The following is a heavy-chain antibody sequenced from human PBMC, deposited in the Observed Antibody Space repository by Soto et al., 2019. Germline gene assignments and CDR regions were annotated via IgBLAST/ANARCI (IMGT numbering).Heavy chain of an antibody. D-gene: IGHD6-19*01. CDR2: ISSSSTTI. CDR3: ARDDSSGPNALDI. J-gene: IGHJ3*02. CDR1: AVTFSNYN. V-gene: IGHV3-48*01. Sequence: PGGALRLSCAASAVTFSNYNMNWVRQAPGKGLEWVSYISSSSTTIYYADSVKGRFTISRDSAKNSLYLQMNGLRAEDTAVYYCARDDSSGPNALDIWGPGTMVTVSS.